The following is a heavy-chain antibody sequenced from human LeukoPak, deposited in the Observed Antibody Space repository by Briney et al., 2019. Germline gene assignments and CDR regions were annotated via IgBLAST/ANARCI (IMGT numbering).Heavy chain of an antibody. D-gene: IGHD1-26*01. CDR2: ISSSSSYI. CDR3: ARDRGGNYPYYFDY. V-gene: IGHV3-21*01. CDR1: GFTFSSYS. J-gene: IGHJ4*02. Sequence: GGSLRLSCAASGFTFSSYSMNWVRQAPGKGLEWVSCISSSSSYIHYADSVKGRFTISRDNAKNSLYLQMNSLRAEDTAVYYCARDRGGNYPYYFDYWGQGTLVTVSS.